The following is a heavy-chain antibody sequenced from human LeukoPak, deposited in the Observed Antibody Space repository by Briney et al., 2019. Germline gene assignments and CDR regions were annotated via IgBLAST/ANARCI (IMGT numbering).Heavy chain of an antibody. CDR2: ICTSGST. V-gene: IGHV4-4*07. Sequence: SETLSLTCTVSGGSISSYYWSWIRQPAGKGLEWIGRICTSGSTNYNPSLKSRVTMSVDTSKNQFSLKLSSVTAADTAVYYCARRNFDWSLLYAFDLWGQGTMVTVSS. CDR3: ARRNFDWSLLYAFDL. D-gene: IGHD3-9*01. J-gene: IGHJ3*01. CDR1: GGSISSYY.